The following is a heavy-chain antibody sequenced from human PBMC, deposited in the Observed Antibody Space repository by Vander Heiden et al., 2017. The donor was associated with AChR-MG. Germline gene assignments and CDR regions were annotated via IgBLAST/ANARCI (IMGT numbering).Heavy chain of an antibody. Sequence: EVQLVESGGGLVQPGGSLRLSCAAAGFSMDDYAIHWVRQAPGKGLEWVSGITAKSDTIGYADSVKGRFTISKDNAKNSLYLQMTSLRAEDTALYYCARDQASNSSYYSKYWGQGTLVTVSS. V-gene: IGHV3-9*01. CDR3: ARDQASNSSYYSKY. D-gene: IGHD1-1*01. J-gene: IGHJ4*02. CDR1: GFSMDDYA. CDR2: ITAKSDTI.